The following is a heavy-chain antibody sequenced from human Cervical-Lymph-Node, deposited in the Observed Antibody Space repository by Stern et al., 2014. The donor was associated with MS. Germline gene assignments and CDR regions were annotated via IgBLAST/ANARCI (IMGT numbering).Heavy chain of an antibody. D-gene: IGHD3-3*01. CDR3: ARGPKFGAFDV. CDR1: GYTFVAFF. Sequence: VQLVESGTEVKKPGASVRVSCKTSGYTFVAFFLYWVRQAPGQRTDWMARINPKSGATDYAEKFQHRVTLTRDTSLNTTYMEVSRLTSDDSAMYYCARGPKFGAFDVWGQGTIVSVSA. CDR2: INPKSGAT. J-gene: IGHJ3*01. V-gene: IGHV1-2*06.